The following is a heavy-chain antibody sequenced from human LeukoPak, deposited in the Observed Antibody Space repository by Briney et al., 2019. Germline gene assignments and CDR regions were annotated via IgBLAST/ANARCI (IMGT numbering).Heavy chain of an antibody. D-gene: IGHD4-17*01. CDR3: ARTTVTSLYYFDY. V-gene: IGHV4-59*01. CDR1: GGSISSYY. CDR2: IYSSGST. Sequence: SEPVSLTCTVSGGSISSYYWSWIRQPPGKGLEWIGYIYSSGSTNYNPSLKSRVTISVDTSKNQFSLKLSSVTAADTAVYYCARTTVTSLYYFDYWGQGTPVTLYS. J-gene: IGHJ4*02.